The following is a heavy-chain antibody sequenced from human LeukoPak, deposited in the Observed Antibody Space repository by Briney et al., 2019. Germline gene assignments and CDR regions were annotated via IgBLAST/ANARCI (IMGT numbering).Heavy chain of an antibody. Sequence: TGGSLRLSCAASGFTFSTYEMNWVRQAPGKGLEWVSYISSTGSNIYYADSVKGRFTTSRDNAKNSLYLLMNSLRTEDTAVYYCAATYYYDGSGDYWGQGTLVTVSS. CDR2: ISSTGSNI. D-gene: IGHD3-22*01. V-gene: IGHV3-48*03. CDR1: GFTFSTYE. J-gene: IGHJ4*02. CDR3: AATYYYDGSGDY.